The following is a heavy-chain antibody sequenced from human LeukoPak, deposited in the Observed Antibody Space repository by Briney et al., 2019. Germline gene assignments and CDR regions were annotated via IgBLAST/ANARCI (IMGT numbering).Heavy chain of an antibody. J-gene: IGHJ4*02. CDR2: IYSGGST. CDR3: ARMGVGAMGF. Sequence: GGSLRLSCAASGFTVSSNYMSWVRQAPGKGLEWVSVIYSGGSTYYADSVKGRFTISRDNSRNILYLQMNSLRAEDTAVYYCARMGVGAMGFWGQGTLVTVSS. V-gene: IGHV3-53*01. CDR1: GFTVSSNY. D-gene: IGHD1-26*01.